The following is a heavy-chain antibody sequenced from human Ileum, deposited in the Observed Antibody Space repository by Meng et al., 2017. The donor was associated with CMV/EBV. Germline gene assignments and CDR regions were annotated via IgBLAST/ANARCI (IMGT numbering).Heavy chain of an antibody. J-gene: IGHJ4*02. D-gene: IGHD2-15*01. CDR2: ISYDEANK. V-gene: IGHV3-30-3*01. Sequence: SGFTLSGNAMSWVRQAPGKGLEWVAVISYDEANKFYADSVKGRFTISRDNSKNTLYLQMDSLRPEDTAVYYCARGNTGSSYSAQDYWGQGTLVTVSS. CDR3: ARGNTGSSYSAQDY. CDR1: GFTLSGNA.